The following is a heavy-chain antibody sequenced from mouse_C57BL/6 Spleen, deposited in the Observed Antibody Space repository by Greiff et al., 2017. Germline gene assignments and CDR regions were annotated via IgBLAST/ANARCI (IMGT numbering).Heavy chain of an antibody. CDR3: ARRGYGNSYYFDY. V-gene: IGHV5-6*02. CDR1: GFTFSSYG. D-gene: IGHD2-10*02. CDR2: ISSGGSYT. Sequence: EVKLEESGGDLVKPGGSLKLSCAASGFTFSSYGMSWVRQTPDKRLEWVGTISSGGSYTYYPNSVKGRFTISRDTTKNTLYLQMSSLKSEDTAMYYCARRGYGNSYYFDYWGQGTTLTVSS. J-gene: IGHJ2*01.